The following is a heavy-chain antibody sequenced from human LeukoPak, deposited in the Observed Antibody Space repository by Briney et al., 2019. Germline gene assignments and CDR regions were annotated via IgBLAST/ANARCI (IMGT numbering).Heavy chain of an antibody. V-gene: IGHV4-59*01. CDR1: GGSISSYY. CDR3: ARPDARGWFDP. J-gene: IGHJ5*02. CDR2: IYYSGST. Sequence: PSETLSLTCTVSGGSISSYYWSWIRQPPGKGLEWIGYIYYSGSTNYNPSLKSRVTISVDTSKNQFSLKLSSVTAADTAVYYCARPDARGWFDPWGQGTLVTVSS.